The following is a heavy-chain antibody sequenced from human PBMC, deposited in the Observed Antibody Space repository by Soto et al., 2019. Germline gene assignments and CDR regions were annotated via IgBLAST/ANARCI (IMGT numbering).Heavy chain of an antibody. CDR3: ARQGVAAIGYFDY. V-gene: IGHV4-59*08. CDR2: IYYSGST. D-gene: IGHD6-19*01. J-gene: IGHJ4*02. CDR1: GGSISSYY. Sequence: SETLSLTCTVSGGSISSYYWSWIRQPPGKGLEWIGYIYYSGSTNYNPSLKSRVTISVDTSKNQFSLKLSSVTAADTAVYYCARQGVAAIGYFDYWGQGTLVTVSS.